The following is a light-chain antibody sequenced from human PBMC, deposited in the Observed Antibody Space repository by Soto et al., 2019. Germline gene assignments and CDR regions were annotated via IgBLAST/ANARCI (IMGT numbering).Light chain of an antibody. CDR1: QSVLTNSNNKNY. CDR3: QQYCGSTWT. CDR2: WAS. J-gene: IGKJ1*01. V-gene: IGKV4-1*01. Sequence: IVMTQSPDSLAVSMGERATINCRSSQSVLTNSNNKNYLAWYQPKPGQHPKLLISWASTRESGVPALCCCSGCGTDSTRTISSLQAEDVAVDYCQQYCGSTWTFGEGTKVEAK.